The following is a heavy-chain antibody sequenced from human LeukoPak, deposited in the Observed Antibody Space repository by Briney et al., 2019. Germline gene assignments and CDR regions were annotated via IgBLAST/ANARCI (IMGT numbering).Heavy chain of an antibody. CDR3: ARGGGGGSFDY. CDR1: GVTVSSNY. D-gene: IGHD3-16*01. J-gene: IGHJ4*02. Sequence: GGSLRLSCAASGVTVSSNYMTWVRQAPGKGLEWVSVIYSSGSTYYADSAKGRFTISRDDSKNTLYLQMNSLRAEDTAVYYCARGGGGGSFDYWGQGALVTVSS. CDR2: IYSSGST. V-gene: IGHV3-53*01.